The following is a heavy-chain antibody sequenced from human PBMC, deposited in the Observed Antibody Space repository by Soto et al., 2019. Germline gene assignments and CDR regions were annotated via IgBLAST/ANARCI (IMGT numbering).Heavy chain of an antibody. CDR2: IYPGDSDT. J-gene: IGHJ4*02. CDR3: ARLYHSMVRGVIIRAYFDY. V-gene: IGHV5-51*01. D-gene: IGHD3-10*01. Sequence: GESLKISCKGSGYSFTSYWIGWVRQMPGKGLEWMGIIYPGDSDTRYSPPFQGQVTISADKSISTAYLQWSSLKASDTAMYYCARLYHSMVRGVIIRAYFDYWGQGTLVTVSS. CDR1: GYSFTSYW.